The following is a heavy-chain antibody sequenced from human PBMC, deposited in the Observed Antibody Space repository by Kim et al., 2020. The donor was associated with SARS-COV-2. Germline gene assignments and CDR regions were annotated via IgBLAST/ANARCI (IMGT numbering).Heavy chain of an antibody. V-gene: IGHV3-48*03. CDR3: AILTPDGYDSSDDAFDI. CDR1: GFTFSSYE. Sequence: GGSLRLSCAASGFTFSSYEMNWVRQAPGKGLEWVSYISSSGSTIYYADSVKGRFTISRDNAKNSLYLQMNSLRAEDTAVYYCAILTPDGYDSSDDAFDIWGQGTMVTVSS. J-gene: IGHJ3*02. CDR2: ISSSGSTI. D-gene: IGHD3-22*01.